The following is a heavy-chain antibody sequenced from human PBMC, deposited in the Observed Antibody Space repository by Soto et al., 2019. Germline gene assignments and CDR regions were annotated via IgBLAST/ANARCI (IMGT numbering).Heavy chain of an antibody. V-gene: IGHV4-39*07. D-gene: IGHD3-22*01. J-gene: IGHJ4*02. CDR3: ARGWDSSGYLILGY. CDR2: SYYTGSL. Sequence: PSETLSLTCTVSGGSISSNGYYWGWIRQPPGKGLEWIGSSYYTGSLYYNPSLKSRVTISVDTAKNQFSLKLSSVTAADTAVYYCARGWDSSGYLILGYWGQGTLVTVSS. CDR1: GGSISSNGYY.